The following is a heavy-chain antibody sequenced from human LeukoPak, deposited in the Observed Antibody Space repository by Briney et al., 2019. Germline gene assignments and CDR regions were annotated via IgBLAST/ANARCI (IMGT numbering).Heavy chain of an antibody. V-gene: IGHV6-1*01. CDR2: TYYRSKWYN. CDR3: ARHIYYFDS. D-gene: IGHD2-21*01. J-gene: IGHJ4*02. CDR1: GDSVSINSAA. Sequence: SQTLSLTYAISGDSVSINSAAWNWLRQSPSRGLEWLGRTYYRSKWYNDYAVFVKSRITINPDTSKNQFSLQPNSVTPEDTAVYYCARHIYYFDSWGQGTLVTVSS.